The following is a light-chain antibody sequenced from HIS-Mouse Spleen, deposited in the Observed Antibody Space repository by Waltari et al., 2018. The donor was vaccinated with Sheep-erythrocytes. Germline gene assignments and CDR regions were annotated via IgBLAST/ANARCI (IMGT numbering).Light chain of an antibody. CDR2: DVS. J-gene: IGLJ1*01. V-gene: IGLV2-11*01. CDR1: SSDVGGYIY. CDR3: CSYAGSYNHV. Sequence: QSALTQPRSVSGSPGQSVTISCPETSSDVGGYIYVSWYQQHPGKAPKLMIYDVSKRPSGVPVRFSGSKSGNAASLTISGLQAEDEADYYCCSYAGSYNHVFATGTKVTVL.